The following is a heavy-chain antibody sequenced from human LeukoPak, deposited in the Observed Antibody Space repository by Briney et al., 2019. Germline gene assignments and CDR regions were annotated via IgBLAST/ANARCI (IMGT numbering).Heavy chain of an antibody. CDR1: GYIFTGYY. CDR2: INPNTGDT. J-gene: IGHJ4*02. D-gene: IGHD2-15*01. Sequence: ASVKVSCKASGYIFTGYYLFWVRQAPGQGLEWMGWINPNTGDTKYGQKFQGRVTLTRDTSIRTTYMELSSPRSDDTAVYYCARDERYCNGDNHYPDLGYWGQGTLVTVSS. V-gene: IGHV1-2*02. CDR3: ARDERYCNGDNHYPDLGY.